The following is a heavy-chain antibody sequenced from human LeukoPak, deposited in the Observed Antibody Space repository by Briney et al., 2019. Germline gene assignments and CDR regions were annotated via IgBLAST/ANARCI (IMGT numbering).Heavy chain of an antibody. J-gene: IGHJ5*02. CDR3: ARARVGTTSLSLDP. V-gene: IGHV3-74*01. CDR1: EFTFSIYW. D-gene: IGHD1/OR15-1a*01. Sequence: GGPLSLSCAASEFTFSIYWLPWVRQAPGEGLVGFSYISNDGTISNYADSVKGRFTISRDNAQNMLYLQMNSLRVEDTAVYYCARARVGTTSLSLDPWGQGTLVTVSS. CDR2: ISNDGTIS.